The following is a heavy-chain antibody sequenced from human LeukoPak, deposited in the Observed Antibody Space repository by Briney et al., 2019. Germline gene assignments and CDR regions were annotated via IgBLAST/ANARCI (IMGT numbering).Heavy chain of an antibody. CDR1: GASIDSYY. CDR3: ASLTTMVTPETFDI. CDR2: IYYTGAT. J-gene: IGHJ3*02. V-gene: IGHV4-59*01. D-gene: IGHD4-23*01. Sequence: SETLSLTCTVSGASIDSYYWRWIRQPPGKGLEWIGYIYYTGATNYNPSLKSRVTISLDMSKNHFSLRLSSVTAVDTAIYYCASLTTMVTPETFDIWGQGTMVTVSS.